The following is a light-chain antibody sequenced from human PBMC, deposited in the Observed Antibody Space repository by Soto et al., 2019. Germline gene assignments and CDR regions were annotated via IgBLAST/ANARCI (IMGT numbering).Light chain of an antibody. CDR2: GAS. V-gene: IGKV3-20*01. CDR1: QSVSSNN. Sequence: EIVLTQSPGTLSLSPGERATLSCRASQSVSSNNLAWYQQRPGQAPRVVIYGASTRATGIPERFSGSGSGTDFTLTISRLELEDFAVYYCQQYGRSPFTFGPGTKVYIK. J-gene: IGKJ3*01. CDR3: QQYGRSPFT.